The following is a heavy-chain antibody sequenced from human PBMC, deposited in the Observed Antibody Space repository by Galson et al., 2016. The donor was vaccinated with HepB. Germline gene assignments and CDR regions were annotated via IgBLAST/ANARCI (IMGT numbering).Heavy chain of an antibody. CDR1: GGTFSTYA. V-gene: IGHV1-69*01. Sequence: SCKAPGGTFSTYAFNWVRQAPGQGLEWMGGIIPILGTPNYARNFQGRVTITADESTSTAYMELSSLRSEDTAVYYCARDGGGSGTSDFDYWGQGTLVTVSS. D-gene: IGHD2-2*01. J-gene: IGHJ4*02. CDR3: ARDGGGSGTSDFDY. CDR2: IIPILGTP.